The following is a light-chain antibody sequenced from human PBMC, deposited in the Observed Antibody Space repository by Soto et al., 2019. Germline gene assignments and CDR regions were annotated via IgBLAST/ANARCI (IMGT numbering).Light chain of an antibody. V-gene: IGLV2-14*03. Sequence: QSALTQPTSVSGSPGQSITISCTGTSSDVGGYNYVSWYQHHPGKAPKLMICDVSDRPSGVSNRFSGSKSGNTASLTIYGVQAEDEADYYWSSYTSGSSPWVFGTGTKVTV. J-gene: IGLJ1*01. CDR2: DVS. CDR1: SSDVGGYNY. CDR3: SSYTSGSSPWV.